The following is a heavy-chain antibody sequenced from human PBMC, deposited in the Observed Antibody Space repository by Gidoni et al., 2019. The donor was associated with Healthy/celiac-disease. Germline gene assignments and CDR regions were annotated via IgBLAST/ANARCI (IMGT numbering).Heavy chain of an antibody. V-gene: IGHV4-31*03. CDR1: GGSISSGGYY. Sequence: QVQLQESGPGLVKPSQTLSLTCTVSGGSISSGGYYWSWIRQHPGKGLEWIGYLYYSGSTYYNPSLKSRVTISVDTSKNQFSLKLSSVTAADTAVYYCARAESIFGVVIIGRYFDYWGQGTLVTVSS. D-gene: IGHD3-3*01. CDR3: ARAESIFGVVIIGRYFDY. J-gene: IGHJ4*02. CDR2: LYYSGST.